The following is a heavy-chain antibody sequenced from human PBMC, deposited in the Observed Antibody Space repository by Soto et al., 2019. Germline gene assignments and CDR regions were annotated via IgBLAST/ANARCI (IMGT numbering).Heavy chain of an antibody. CDR3: ARDTVTTFEDDYYYYGMDV. D-gene: IGHD4-4*01. J-gene: IGHJ6*02. CDR1: GGSVSSGSYY. Sequence: PSETLSLTCTVSGGSVSSGSYYWSLIRQPPGKGLEWIGYIYYSGSTNYNPSLKSRVTISVDTSKNQFSLKLSSVTAADTAVYYCARDTVTTFEDDYYYYGMDVWGQGTTVTVSS. CDR2: IYYSGST. V-gene: IGHV4-61*01.